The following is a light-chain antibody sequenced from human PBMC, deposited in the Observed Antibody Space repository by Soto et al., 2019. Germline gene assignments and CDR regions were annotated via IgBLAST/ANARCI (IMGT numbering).Light chain of an antibody. CDR2: GES. J-gene: IGKJ1*01. CDR3: QQYGSSGT. Sequence: EVVLTQSPGTLSLSPGERATLSCRASQSLSISFLAWYQQKPGQAPGLLIYGESSRATGIPDRFSVSRSGTDFTLTISRLEPEDFGIYYCQQYGSSGTFGQGTKVDIK. CDR1: QSLSISF. V-gene: IGKV3-20*01.